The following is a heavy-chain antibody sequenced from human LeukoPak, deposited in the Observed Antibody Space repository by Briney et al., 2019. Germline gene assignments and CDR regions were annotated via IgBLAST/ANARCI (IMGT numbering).Heavy chain of an antibody. CDR3: AKRDHVDIASYYYYGLDV. CDR1: GFTFSTYA. V-gene: IGHV3-23*01. Sequence: GGSLRLSCAASGFTFSTYAMSWVRQAPGKGLEWVSAISGSGGSTWYADSVKGRLTISRDKSKNTLYLQMNSLKAEDTALYYCAKRDHVDIASYYYYGLDVWGQGTTVTVSS. CDR2: ISGSGGST. D-gene: IGHD5-12*01. J-gene: IGHJ6*02.